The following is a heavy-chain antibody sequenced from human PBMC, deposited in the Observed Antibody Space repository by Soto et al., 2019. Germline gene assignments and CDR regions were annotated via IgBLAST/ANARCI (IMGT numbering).Heavy chain of an antibody. Sequence: GGSLRLSCAAFGFDFNKYAMTWVRQAPGKGLQWVSSITSNGDSTYYADSVKGRFTTSRDNSKNTLYLQMDSLRADDTAVFYCEKDSTSYPSSPFYFDSWGQGTLVTVSS. CDR2: ITSNGDST. CDR3: EKDSTSYPSSPFYFDS. J-gene: IGHJ4*02. V-gene: IGHV3-23*01. CDR1: GFDFNKYA.